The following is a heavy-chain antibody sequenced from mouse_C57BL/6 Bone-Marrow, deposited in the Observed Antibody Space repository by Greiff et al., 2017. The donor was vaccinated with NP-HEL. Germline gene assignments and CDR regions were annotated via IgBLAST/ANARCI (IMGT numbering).Heavy chain of an antibody. CDR2: INYDGSST. Sequence: EVKVVESEGGLVQPGSSMKLSCTASGFTFSDYYMAWVRQVPEKGLEWVANINYDGSSTYYLESLKSRFIISRDNAKNILYLQMSSLKSEDTPTYYCAREDSSGYPDYWGQGTTLTVSS. CDR3: AREDSSGYPDY. J-gene: IGHJ2*01. D-gene: IGHD3-2*02. CDR1: GFTFSDYY. V-gene: IGHV5-16*01.